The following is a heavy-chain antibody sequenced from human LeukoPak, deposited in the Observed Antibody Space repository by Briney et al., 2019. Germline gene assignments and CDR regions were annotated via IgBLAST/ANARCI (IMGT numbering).Heavy chain of an antibody. D-gene: IGHD2-8*01. Sequence: GGSPRLSCAASGFTFSSYAMSWVRQAPGKGLEWVSAISGGSTYYADSVKGRFTISRDNSKNTLYLQMNGLRAEATAVYYCAKGSRGLIEDAFDIWGQGTMVTVSS. CDR3: AKGSRGLIEDAFDI. J-gene: IGHJ3*02. CDR2: ISGGST. V-gene: IGHV3-23*01. CDR1: GFTFSSYA.